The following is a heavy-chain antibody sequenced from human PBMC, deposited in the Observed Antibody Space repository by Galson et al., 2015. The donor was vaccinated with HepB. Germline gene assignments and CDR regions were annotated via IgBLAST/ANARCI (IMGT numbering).Heavy chain of an antibody. CDR2: TYYRSKWYN. CDR1: GDSVSSNSAA. V-gene: IGHV6-1*01. CDR3: ARADKTYSSGWYDAFEI. Sequence: CAISGDSVSSNSAAWNWIRQSPSAGLEWLGRTYYRSKWYNDYAVAVKSRITINADTSKNQFSLQLNSVTPEDTAVYYCARADKTYSSGWYDAFEIWGQGTMVTVSS. D-gene: IGHD6-19*01. J-gene: IGHJ3*02.